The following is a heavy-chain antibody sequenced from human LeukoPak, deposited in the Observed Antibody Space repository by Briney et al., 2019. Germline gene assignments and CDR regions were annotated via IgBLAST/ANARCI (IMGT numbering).Heavy chain of an antibody. J-gene: IGHJ6*03. D-gene: IGHD6-13*01. Sequence: SQTLSLTCTVSGCSISSGSYYWSWIRQPAGKGLEWIGRIYTSGSTNYNPSLKSRVTISVDTSKNQFSLKLSSVTAADTAVYYCARDRAYSSSWYAKGNYYYMDVWGKGTTVTVPS. CDR3: ARDRAYSSSWYAKGNYYYMDV. CDR2: IYTSGST. V-gene: IGHV4-61*02. CDR1: GCSISSGSYY.